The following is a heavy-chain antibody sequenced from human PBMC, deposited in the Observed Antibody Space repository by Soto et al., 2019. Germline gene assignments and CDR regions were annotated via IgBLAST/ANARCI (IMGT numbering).Heavy chain of an antibody. CDR3: ARDNRDCSSVTCYNPGRVFGLDV. D-gene: IGHD2-2*02. Sequence: QVQLVESGGGVVQPGRSLRLSCVASGFTFNNYNLHWVRQAPGNSLESVAVISFDGTTDYYADSVKGRFTVSRDNFKNTLALQMDNLRHEDTAVYYCARDNRDCSSVTCYNPGRVFGLDVWGQGTTVTVSS. CDR2: ISFDGTTD. CDR1: GFTFNNYN. V-gene: IGHV3-30-3*01. J-gene: IGHJ6*02.